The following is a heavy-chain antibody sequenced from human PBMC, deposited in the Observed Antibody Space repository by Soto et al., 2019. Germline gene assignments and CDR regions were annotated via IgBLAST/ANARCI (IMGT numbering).Heavy chain of an antibody. CDR1: GGTFGRHG. J-gene: IGHJ4*02. CDR3: ARGAMANFDY. D-gene: IGHD5-18*01. V-gene: IGHV1-69*13. Sequence: SVKVSCKASGGTFGRHGIAWVRQAPGQGLEWMGGFIAMLGTPTYAKKVQGRATITADESLTSSYLELRSLRSEDTGVYFCARGAMANFDYWGQGTVVTVSS. CDR2: FIAMLGTP.